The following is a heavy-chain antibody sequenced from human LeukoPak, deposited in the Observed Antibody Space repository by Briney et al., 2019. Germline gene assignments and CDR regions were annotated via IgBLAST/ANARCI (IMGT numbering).Heavy chain of an antibody. J-gene: IGHJ3*02. CDR2: IYYSGST. CDR1: GGSISSSSYY. CDR3: GGGSGWGWAFDI. D-gene: IGHD3-10*01. V-gene: IGHV4-39*07. Sequence: SETLSLTCTVSGGSISSSSYYWGWIRQPPGKGLEWIGSIYYSGSTYYNPSLKSRVTISVDTSKNQFSLKLSSVTAADTAVYYCGGGSGWGWAFDIWGQGTMVTVSS.